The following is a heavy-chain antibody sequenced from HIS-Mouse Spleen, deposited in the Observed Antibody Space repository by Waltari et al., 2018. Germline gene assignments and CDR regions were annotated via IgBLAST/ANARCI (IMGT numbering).Heavy chain of an antibody. V-gene: IGHV3-30-3*01. CDR3: ARDHYCSGGSCYLDY. Sequence: QVQLVESGGGVVQPGRSLRLSCAASGFTFSSYAMHWVRQAPGKGLEWVAVISYDGSNKYYADSVKGRFTIARDNSKNTLYLQMNSLRAEDTAVYYCARDHYCSGGSCYLDYWGQGTLVTVSS. D-gene: IGHD2-15*01. J-gene: IGHJ4*02. CDR1: GFTFSSYA. CDR2: ISYDGSNK.